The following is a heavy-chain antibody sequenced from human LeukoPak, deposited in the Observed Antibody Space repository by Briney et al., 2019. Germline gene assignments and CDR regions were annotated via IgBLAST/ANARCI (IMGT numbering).Heavy chain of an antibody. CDR2: INHSGST. CDR3: AREVGADPDAFDI. D-gene: IGHD1-26*01. Sequence: SETLSLTCAVYGGSFSGYYWSWIRQPPGKGLEWIGEINHSGSTNYNPSLKSRVTISVDTSKNQFSLKLSSVTAADTAVYYCAREVGADPDAFDIWGQGTMVTVSS. V-gene: IGHV4-34*01. CDR1: GGSFSGYY. J-gene: IGHJ3*02.